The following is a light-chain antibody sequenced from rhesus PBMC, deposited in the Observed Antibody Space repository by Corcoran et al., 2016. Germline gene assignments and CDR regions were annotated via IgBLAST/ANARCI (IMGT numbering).Light chain of an antibody. J-gene: IGLJ1*01. Sequence: QSALTQPPSVSKSLGQSVTISCTGTSSDIGGYNDVSWYQQHPGTAPRLLIYDVSQRPSGVSDRFSGSKSGNTASLTISGLQAEDEADYVCSSYAGSNTCIFGGGTRLTVL. CDR3: SSYAGSNTCI. V-gene: IGLV2S9*01. CDR2: DVS. CDR1: SSDIGGYND.